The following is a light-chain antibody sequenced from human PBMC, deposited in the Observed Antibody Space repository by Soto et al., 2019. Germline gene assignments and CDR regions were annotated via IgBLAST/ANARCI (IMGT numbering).Light chain of an antibody. CDR2: EVA. V-gene: IGLV2-14*01. J-gene: IGLJ1*01. CDR3: ISYSSSNTHYV. Sequence: QSVLTQPASVSGSPGQSITVSCTGTSSDIGDYNYVSWYQQRPGKAPKLIIYEVAHRPSGVSNRFSGAKSGNTASLTISGLQAADEADYYCISYSSSNTHYVFGTGTKVTVL. CDR1: SSDIGDYNY.